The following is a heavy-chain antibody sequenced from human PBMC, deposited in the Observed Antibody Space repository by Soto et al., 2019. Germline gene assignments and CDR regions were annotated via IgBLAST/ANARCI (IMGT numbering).Heavy chain of an antibody. V-gene: IGHV4-4*07. Sequence: PETLSVTCTVSGGSISSYYWSWIRQPAGKGLEWIGRIYTSGSTNYNPSLKSRVTMSVDTSKNQFSLKLSSVTAADTAVYYCARVRTPHYGMQVWGQATTLTVSS. CDR1: GGSISSYY. J-gene: IGHJ6*02. CDR3: ARVRTPHYGMQV. CDR2: IYTSGST.